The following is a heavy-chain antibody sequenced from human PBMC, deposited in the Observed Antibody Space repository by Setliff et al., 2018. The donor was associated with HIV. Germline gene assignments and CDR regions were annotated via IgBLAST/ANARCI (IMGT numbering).Heavy chain of an antibody. CDR3: ARRAGPGGMDV. CDR2: IYPGDSDT. Sequence: GESLKISCKASGYSFTNYWNGWVRQMPGKGLEWMGIIYPGDSDTRYSPSFQGQFTISADKSINTAYLQWSSLKASDTAIYYCARRAGPGGMDVWGQGTTVTVSS. V-gene: IGHV5-51*01. J-gene: IGHJ6*02. CDR1: GYSFTNYW.